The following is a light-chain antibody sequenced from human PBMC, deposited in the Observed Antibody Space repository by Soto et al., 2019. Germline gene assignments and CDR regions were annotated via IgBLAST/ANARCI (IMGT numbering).Light chain of an antibody. CDR3: QQYHVCPSLT. CDR2: GAS. CDR1: QTVTSN. Sequence: EIVMTQSPVTLSVSPGERATLSCRASQTVTSNLAWYQQKPGQPPSLLIYGASTRPTGLPARFSGSGSGKEFTLTVSSLQSKDVAVYYCQQYHVCPSLTFGGGTKVEIK. V-gene: IGKV3-15*01. J-gene: IGKJ4*02.